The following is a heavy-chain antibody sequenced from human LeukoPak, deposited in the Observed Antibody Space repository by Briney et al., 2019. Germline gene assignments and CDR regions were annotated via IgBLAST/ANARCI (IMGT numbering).Heavy chain of an antibody. Sequence: ASVKVSCKASGGTFSSYAISWVRQAPGQGLEWMGGTIPIFGTANYAQKFQGRVTITTDESTSTAYMELSSLRSEDTAVYYCASKAFYGVNWFDPWGQGTLVTVSS. CDR1: GGTFSSYA. V-gene: IGHV1-69*05. CDR3: ASKAFYGVNWFDP. CDR2: TIPIFGTA. D-gene: IGHD4-17*01. J-gene: IGHJ5*02.